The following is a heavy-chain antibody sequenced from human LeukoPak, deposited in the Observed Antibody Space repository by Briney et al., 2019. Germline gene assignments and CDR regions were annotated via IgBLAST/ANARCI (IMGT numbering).Heavy chain of an antibody. CDR1: GGSISSNNYF. J-gene: IGHJ4*02. V-gene: IGHV4-39*01. CDR3: ARATVTPDY. D-gene: IGHD4-17*01. Sequence: PSETLSLTCTVSGGSISSNNYFWGWIRQPPGKGLEWIGSFYDSGSTYYNPSLKSRVTISVDTSKNQFSLKLSSVTAADTAVYYCARATVTPDYWGQGTLVTVSS. CDR2: FYDSGST.